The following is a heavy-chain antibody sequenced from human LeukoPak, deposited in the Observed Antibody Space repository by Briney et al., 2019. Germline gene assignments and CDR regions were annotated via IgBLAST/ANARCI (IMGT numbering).Heavy chain of an antibody. CDR3: ARTSGYAFDI. V-gene: IGHV3-7*02. CDR1: GFTFSRYW. D-gene: IGHD3-22*01. Sequence: VGSLRLSCAASGFTFSRYWMSWARQAPGKGLECVANIKQDGSAKYYVDSVKGRFTISRDNAKNSLYLEMNSLRAEDTAVYYCARTSGYAFDIWGQGTMVTVSS. J-gene: IGHJ3*02. CDR2: IKQDGSAK.